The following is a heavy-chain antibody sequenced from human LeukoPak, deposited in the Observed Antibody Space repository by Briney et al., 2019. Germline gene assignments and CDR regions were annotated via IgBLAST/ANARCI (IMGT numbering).Heavy chain of an antibody. J-gene: IGHJ4*02. V-gene: IGHV3-30*02. CDR3: AKDSNWSFDY. CDR2: IRNDGSDK. Sequence: KSGGSLRLSCAASGFTFRKYGIHWVRQTPGKGLEWVAFIRNDGSDKYYGDSVKGRFTISRDNSKNTVSLHMNSLRAEDTAVYYCAKDSNWSFDYWGQGTPVTVSS. CDR1: GFTFRKYG. D-gene: IGHD3-3*01.